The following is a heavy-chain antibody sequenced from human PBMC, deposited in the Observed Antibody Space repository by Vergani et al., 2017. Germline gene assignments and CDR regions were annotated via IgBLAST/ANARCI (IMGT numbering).Heavy chain of an antibody. J-gene: IGHJ2*01. CDR1: GGTFSSYA. CDR2: IIPIFGTA. D-gene: IGHD3-3*01. Sequence: QVQLVQSGAEVKKPGSSVKVSCKASGGTFSSYAISWVRQAPGQGLEWMGGIIPIFGTANYAQKFQGRVTITADESTSTAYMELSSLRSEDTAVYYCAADAYDFWRGPNWYFDLWGRGTLVTVSS. CDR3: AADAYDFWRGPNWYFDL. V-gene: IGHV1-69*01.